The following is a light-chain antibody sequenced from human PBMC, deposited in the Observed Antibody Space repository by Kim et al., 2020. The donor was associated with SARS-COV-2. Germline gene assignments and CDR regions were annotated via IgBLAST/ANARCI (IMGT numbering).Light chain of an antibody. Sequence: SVVPGERATLSSRASQSVSSKLAWYQQKPGQAPRLLIYGASARATGIPARFSGSASGTEFTVTISSLQAEDFAVYYCQQYNNWPITFGQGTRLEIK. V-gene: IGKV3-15*01. J-gene: IGKJ5*01. CDR2: GAS. CDR3: QQYNNWPIT. CDR1: QSVSSK.